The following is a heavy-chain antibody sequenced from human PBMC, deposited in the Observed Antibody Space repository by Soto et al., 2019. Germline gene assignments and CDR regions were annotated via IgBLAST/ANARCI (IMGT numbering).Heavy chain of an antibody. CDR2: IIPIFGTA. V-gene: IGHV1-69*01. CDR3: ARGAQGSGWYSGWFDP. Sequence: QVQLVQSGAEVKKPGSSVKVSCKASGGTFSSYAISCVRQAPGQGLEWMGGIIPIFGTANYAQKFQGRVTITADESTRKAYMELSSLRSEDTAVYYCARGAQGSGWYSGWFDPWGQGTLVTVSS. D-gene: IGHD6-19*01. J-gene: IGHJ5*02. CDR1: GGTFSSYA.